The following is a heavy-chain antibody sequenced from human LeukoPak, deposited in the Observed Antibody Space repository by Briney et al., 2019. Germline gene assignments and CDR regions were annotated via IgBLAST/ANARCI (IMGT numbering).Heavy chain of an antibody. CDR1: GFTVSSNY. V-gene: IGHV3-53*01. CDR3: ARVEGRWLQTYY. D-gene: IGHD5-24*01. CDR2: LYGDGST. J-gene: IGHJ4*02. Sequence: GGSLRLSCAASGFTVSSNYMSWVRQAPGKVLEWVSVLYGDGSTYYADSVKGRFTISRDNSKNTLYLQMNSLRAEDTAVYYCARVEGRWLQTYYWGQGTLVTVSS.